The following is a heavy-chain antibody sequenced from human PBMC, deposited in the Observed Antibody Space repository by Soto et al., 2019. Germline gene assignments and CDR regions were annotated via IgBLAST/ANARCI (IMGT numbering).Heavy chain of an antibody. Sequence: EVQLVESGGGLVQPGGSLRLSCAASGFTFSTYNMNWVRQAPGKGLEWVSYISSSRSNIDYADSVKGRFTISRDNAKNSLYLQMNSLRTEDTAVYYCAREYCSSTSCLFDYWGQGTLVTVSS. CDR3: AREYCSSTSCLFDY. V-gene: IGHV3-48*01. CDR1: GFTFSTYN. CDR2: ISSSRSNI. D-gene: IGHD2-2*01. J-gene: IGHJ4*02.